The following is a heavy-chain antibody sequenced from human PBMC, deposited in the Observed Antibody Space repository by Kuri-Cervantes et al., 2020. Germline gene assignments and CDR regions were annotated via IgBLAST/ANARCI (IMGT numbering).Heavy chain of an antibody. Sequence: GESLKISCAASGFAFSSNTLNWVRQAPGKGLEWVSSISSGSSSISYADSVKGRFTISRDNSKNTLYLQMNSLRAEDTAVYYCAKAYYYDSSAYLTPFYWGQGILVTVSS. CDR3: AKAYYYDSSAYLTPFY. CDR2: ISSGSSSI. V-gene: IGHV3-21*04. D-gene: IGHD3-22*01. CDR1: GFAFSSNT. J-gene: IGHJ4*02.